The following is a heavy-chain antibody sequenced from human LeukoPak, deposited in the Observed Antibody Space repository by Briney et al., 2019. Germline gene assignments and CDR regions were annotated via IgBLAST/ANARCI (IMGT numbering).Heavy chain of an antibody. V-gene: IGHV1-2*02. D-gene: IGHD4-17*01. CDR3: ATTTGTTGVNWFDP. CDR1: GYTFTGYY. CDR2: INPNSGGT. J-gene: IGHJ5*02. Sequence: ASVTVSCTASGYTFTGYYMHWVRQAPGQGLEWMGWINPNSGGTNYAQKFQGRVTMTRDTSISTAYMELSRLRSDDTAVYYCATTTGTTGVNWFDPWGQGTLVTVSS.